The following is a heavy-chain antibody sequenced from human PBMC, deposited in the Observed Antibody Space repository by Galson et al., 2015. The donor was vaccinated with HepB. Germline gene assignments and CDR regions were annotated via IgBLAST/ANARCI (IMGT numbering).Heavy chain of an antibody. CDR2: IRYDGSNK. J-gene: IGHJ4*02. D-gene: IGHD5-24*01. Sequence: SLRLSCAASGFTFSSYGMHWVRQAPGKGLEWVAFIRYDGSNKYYADSVKGRFTISRDNSKNTLYLQMSSLRAEDTAVYYCAKEGERWLQTSYYFDYWGQGTLVTVSS. CDR3: AKEGERWLQTSYYFDY. V-gene: IGHV3-30*02. CDR1: GFTFSSYG.